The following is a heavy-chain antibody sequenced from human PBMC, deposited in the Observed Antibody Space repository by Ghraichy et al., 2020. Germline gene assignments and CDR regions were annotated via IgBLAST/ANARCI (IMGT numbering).Heavy chain of an antibody. Sequence: GESLNISCAASGFTVSSNYMSWVRQAPGKGLEWVSVIYSGGSTYYADSVKGRFTISRDNSKNTLYLQMNSLRAEDTAVYYCARGPVYPGEYWGQGTLVTVSS. CDR2: IYSGGST. D-gene: IGHD3-10*01. CDR3: ARGPVYPGEY. CDR1: GFTVSSNY. J-gene: IGHJ4*02. V-gene: IGHV3-53*01.